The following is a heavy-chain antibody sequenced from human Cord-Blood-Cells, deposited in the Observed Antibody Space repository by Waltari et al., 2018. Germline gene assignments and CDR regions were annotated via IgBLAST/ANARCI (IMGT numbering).Heavy chain of an antibody. D-gene: IGHD7-27*01. CDR3: ARINNGRNWGHDY. V-gene: IGHV2-26*01. CDR2: IFSNDEK. Sequence: QVTLKESGPVLVKPPETLTLTCTVSGFSPSNARMGVSWLRPPPGKALEWLAHIFSNDEKSYSTSLKSRLTISKDTSKSQVVLTMTNMDPVDTATYYCARINNGRNWGHDYWGQGTLVTVSS. CDR1: GFSPSNARMG. J-gene: IGHJ4*02.